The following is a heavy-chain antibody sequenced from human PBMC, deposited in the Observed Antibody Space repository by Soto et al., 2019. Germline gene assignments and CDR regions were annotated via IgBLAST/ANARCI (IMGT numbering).Heavy chain of an antibody. CDR1: GGSISSYY. J-gene: IGHJ1*01. CDR3: ARSSSWYHHFQQ. D-gene: IGHD6-13*01. V-gene: IGHV4-59*01. Sequence: SETLSLTCTVSGGSISSYYWSWIRQPPGKGLEWIGYIYYSGSTNYNPSLKSRVTISVDTSKNQFSLKLSSVTAADTAVYYCARSSSWYHHFQQWGQGTLVTVSS. CDR2: IYYSGST.